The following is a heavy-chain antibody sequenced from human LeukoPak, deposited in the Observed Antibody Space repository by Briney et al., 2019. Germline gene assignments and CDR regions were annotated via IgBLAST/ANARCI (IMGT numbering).Heavy chain of an antibody. CDR1: GFTFSNYW. CDR3: ASGWGPMVVFY. V-gene: IGHV3-7*01. Sequence: PGGSLRLSCAASGFTFSNYWMSWVRQSPGKGLEWVAKIKQDESEIYYVDSVKGRFTISRDNAKNSLYLQMNSLRAEDTAVYYCASGWGPMVVFYWGQGTLVTVSS. D-gene: IGHD2-8*02. CDR2: IKQDESEI. J-gene: IGHJ4*02.